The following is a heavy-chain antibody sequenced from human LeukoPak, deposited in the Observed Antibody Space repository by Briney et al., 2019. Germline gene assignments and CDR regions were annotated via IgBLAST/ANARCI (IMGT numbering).Heavy chain of an antibody. Sequence: GGSLRLSCAASGFTFRSYGMHWVRQAPGKGLEWVAVIWYDGSSKYYADSVKGRFSISGDNSKNTLYLQMNSLRAEDTALYYCARDTTYCSSTSCTIDYWGQGTLVTVSS. D-gene: IGHD2-2*01. CDR1: GFTFRSYG. J-gene: IGHJ4*02. V-gene: IGHV3-33*01. CDR2: IWYDGSSK. CDR3: ARDTTYCSSTSCTIDY.